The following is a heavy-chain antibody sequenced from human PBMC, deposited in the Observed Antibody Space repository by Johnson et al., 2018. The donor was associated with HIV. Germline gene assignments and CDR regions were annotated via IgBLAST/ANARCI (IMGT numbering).Heavy chain of an antibody. J-gene: IGHJ3*01. CDR2: INWNGGST. CDR1: GFTFDDYG. CDR3: ARDGYGSSSSCYHDAFDL. V-gene: IGHV3-20*04. Sequence: EVQVVESGGGVVRPGGSLRLSCAASGFTFDDYGMSWVRQAPGKGLEWVSGINWNGGSTGYADSVKGRFSIFRDNAKNSLALQMNSLRAEDTALYYCARDGYGSSSSCYHDAFDLWGQGTMVTVSS. D-gene: IGHD2-2*03.